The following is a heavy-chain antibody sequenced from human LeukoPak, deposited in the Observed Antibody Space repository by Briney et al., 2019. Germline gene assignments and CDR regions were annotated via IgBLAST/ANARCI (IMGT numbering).Heavy chain of an antibody. D-gene: IGHD4-17*01. J-gene: IGHJ4*02. V-gene: IGHV4-38-2*01. CDR2: IYHSGST. CDR3: ATIYGDYYFDY. CDR1: GYSISSGYY. Sequence: SETLSLTCAVSGYSISSGYYWGWIRQPPGKGLEWIRSIYHSGSTYYNPSLKSRVTISVDTSKNQFSLKLSSVTAADTAVYSCATIYGDYYFDYWGQGTLVTVSS.